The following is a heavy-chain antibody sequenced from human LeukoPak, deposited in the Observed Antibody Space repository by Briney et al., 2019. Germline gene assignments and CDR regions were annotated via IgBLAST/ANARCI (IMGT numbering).Heavy chain of an antibody. J-gene: IGHJ4*02. D-gene: IGHD6-13*01. CDR3: AKDGASTSLYSFDY. CDR1: GFTFSSYA. V-gene: IGHV3-23*01. CDR2: ISGSGGST. Sequence: GGSLRLSCAASGFTFSSYAMTWVRRAPGKGLEWVSVISGSGGSTYYADSVKGRFTISRDNSKNTLYLQMNSLRAEDTAVYYCAKDGASTSLYSFDYWGQGTLVTVSS.